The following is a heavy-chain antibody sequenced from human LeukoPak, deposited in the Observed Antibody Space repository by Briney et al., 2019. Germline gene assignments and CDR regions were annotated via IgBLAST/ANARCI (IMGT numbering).Heavy chain of an antibody. CDR2: ICNGRTT. V-gene: IGHV4-39*01. Sequence: SETLSLTCTVSGDSISSITYYWAWIRQPPGKGLEWIGSICNGRTTYYDPSLKGRVTMSIATSKNQFSLKLTSVTAADTAVYYCARHFAEDGYNAEPLQHWGQGTLVTVSS. D-gene: IGHD5-24*01. J-gene: IGHJ1*01. CDR1: GDSISSITYY. CDR3: ARHFAEDGYNAEPLQH.